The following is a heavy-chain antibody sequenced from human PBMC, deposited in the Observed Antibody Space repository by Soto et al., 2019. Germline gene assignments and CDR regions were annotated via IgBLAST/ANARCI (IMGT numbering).Heavy chain of an antibody. V-gene: IGHV4-30-4*01. CDR1: GGSISSGDYY. Sequence: SETLSLTCTVSGGSISSGDYYWSWIRQPPGKGLEWIGYIYYSGSTYYNPSLKSRVTISVDTSKNQFSLKLSSVTAADTAVYYCARVYVWNCISNSCQFDYWGQGTLVTVSS. J-gene: IGHJ4*02. CDR2: IYYSGST. D-gene: IGHD2-2*01. CDR3: ARVYVWNCISNSCQFDY.